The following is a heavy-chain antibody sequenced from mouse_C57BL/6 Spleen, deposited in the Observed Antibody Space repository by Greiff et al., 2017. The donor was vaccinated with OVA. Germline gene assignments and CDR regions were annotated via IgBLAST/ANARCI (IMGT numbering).Heavy chain of an antibody. Sequence: EVQRVESGGGLVQPGGSLKLSCAASGFTFSDYYMYWVRQTPEKRLEWVAYISNGGGSTYYPDTVKGRFTISRDNAKNTLYLQMSRLKSEDTAMYYCAFGSRVSYYAMDYWGQGTSVTVSS. CDR3: AFGSRVSYYAMDY. CDR1: GFTFSDYY. CDR2: ISNGGGST. D-gene: IGHD1-1*01. J-gene: IGHJ4*01. V-gene: IGHV5-12*01.